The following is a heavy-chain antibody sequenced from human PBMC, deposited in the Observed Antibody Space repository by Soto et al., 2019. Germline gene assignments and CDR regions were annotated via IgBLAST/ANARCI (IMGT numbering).Heavy chain of an antibody. CDR1: GYTFTSYG. J-gene: IGHJ6*02. Sequence: ASVKVSCKASGYTFTSYGISWVRQAPGQGLEWMGWISAYNGNTNYAQKFQGRVTITADESTSTAYMELSSLRSEDTAVYYCARYYYDSSGYYYGMDVWGQGTTVTVSS. CDR3: ARYYYDSSGYYYGMDV. V-gene: IGHV1-18*01. D-gene: IGHD3-22*01. CDR2: ISAYNGNT.